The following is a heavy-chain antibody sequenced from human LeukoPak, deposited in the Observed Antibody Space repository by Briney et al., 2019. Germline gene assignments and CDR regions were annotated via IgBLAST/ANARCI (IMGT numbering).Heavy chain of an antibody. J-gene: IGHJ6*04. CDR2: IKSKTDGGTT. Sequence: PGGSLRLSCAASGFTFSNAWMSWVRQAPGKGLEWVGRIKSKTDGGTTDYAAPVKGRFTISRDDSKNTLYLQMNSLKTEDTAVYYCTTDIVVVPAAPDVWGKGTTVTVSS. D-gene: IGHD2-2*01. CDR1: GFTFSNAW. CDR3: TTDIVVVPAAPDV. V-gene: IGHV3-15*01.